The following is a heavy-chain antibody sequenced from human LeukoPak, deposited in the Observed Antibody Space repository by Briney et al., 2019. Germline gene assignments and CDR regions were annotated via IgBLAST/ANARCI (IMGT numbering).Heavy chain of an antibody. CDR1: GFTFDDYA. CDR3: ARGYTNNGYIDI. V-gene: IGHV3-9*01. Sequence: GGSLRLSCAASGFTFDDYAMRWVRQAPGKGLEWVSGISWNRGSIGYADSVKGRFTISSANAKNSHYLQMNSLRAEDAAVYYCARGYTNNGYIDIWGQGTVVTVSS. J-gene: IGHJ3*02. CDR2: ISWNRGSI. D-gene: IGHD4-11*01.